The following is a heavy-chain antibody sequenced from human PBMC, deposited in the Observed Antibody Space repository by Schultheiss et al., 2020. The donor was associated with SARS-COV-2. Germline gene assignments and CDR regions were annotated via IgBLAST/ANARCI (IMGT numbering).Heavy chain of an antibody. D-gene: IGHD3-22*01. CDR1: GGSISSSSYY. V-gene: IGHV4-39*02. Sequence: SQTLSLTCTVSGGSISSSSYYWGWIRQPPGKGLEWIGSIYYSGSTYYNPSLKSRVTISVDTSKNQFSLKLSSVTAADTAVYYCARDRLVLSFDLWGRGTLVTVSS. CDR2: IYYSGST. CDR3: ARDRLVLSFDL. J-gene: IGHJ2*01.